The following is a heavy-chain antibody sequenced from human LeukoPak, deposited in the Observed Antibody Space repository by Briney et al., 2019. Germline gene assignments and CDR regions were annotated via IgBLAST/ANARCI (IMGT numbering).Heavy chain of an antibody. Sequence: PGGSLRLSCAASGFTFSSYSMNWVRQAPGKGLEWVSSISSSSSYIYYVDSVKGRFTISRDNAKNSLYLQMNSLRAEDTAVYYCARGAEDGIVVVPAAPDCFDPWAREPWSPSPQ. CDR2: ISSSSSYI. CDR1: GFTFSSYS. V-gene: IGHV3-21*01. D-gene: IGHD2-2*01. J-gene: IGHJ5*02. CDR3: ARGAEDGIVVVPAAPDCFDP.